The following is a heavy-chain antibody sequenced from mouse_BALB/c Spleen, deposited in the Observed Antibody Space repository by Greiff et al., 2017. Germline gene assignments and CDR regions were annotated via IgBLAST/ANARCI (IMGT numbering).Heavy chain of an antibody. CDR3: ARHYRYDGAMDY. Sequence: VQLQQPGSELVRPGASVKLSCKASGYTFTSYWMHWVKQRPGQGLEWIGEIDPSDSYTNYNQKFKSKATLTVDKSSSTAYMQLSSLTSEDSAVYYCARHYRYDGAMDYWGQGTSVTVAS. CDR2: IDPSDSYT. V-gene: IGHV1-69*02. D-gene: IGHD2-14*01. CDR1: GYTFTSYW. J-gene: IGHJ4*01.